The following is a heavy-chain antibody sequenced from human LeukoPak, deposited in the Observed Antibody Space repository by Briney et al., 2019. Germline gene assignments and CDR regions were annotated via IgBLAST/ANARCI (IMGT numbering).Heavy chain of an antibody. CDR3: ARNSILYYYYYYYMDV. CDR1: GFTFRNRW. J-gene: IGHJ6*03. V-gene: IGHV3-48*04. Sequence: GGSLRLSCEGSGFTFRNRWAAWVRQAPGKGLEWVSYISSSGSTIYYADSVKGRFTISRDNAKNSLYLQMNSLRAEDTAVYYCARNSILYYYYYYYMDVWGKGTTVTVSS. CDR2: ISSSGSTI. D-gene: IGHD2-15*01.